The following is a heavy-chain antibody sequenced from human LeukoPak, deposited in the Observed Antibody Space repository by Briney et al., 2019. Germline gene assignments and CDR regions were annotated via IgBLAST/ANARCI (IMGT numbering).Heavy chain of an antibody. J-gene: IGHJ4*02. CDR1: GGSIRTSSYY. D-gene: IGHD2-15*01. Sequence: SETLSLTCTVSGGSIRTSSYYWGWIRQPPGKGLEWIGSIYYTGSTYYNPSLKSRVTISVDTSKNQFSLMVSSVTAADTAVYYCAQVVVVAATPPQYYFDYWGQGTLATVSS. V-gene: IGHV4-39*01. CDR2: IYYTGST. CDR3: AQVVVVAATPPQYYFDY.